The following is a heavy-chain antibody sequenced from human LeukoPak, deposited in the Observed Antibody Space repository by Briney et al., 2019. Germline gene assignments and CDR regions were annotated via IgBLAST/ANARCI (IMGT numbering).Heavy chain of an antibody. CDR3: AKGKYCSSTSCYAGWFDP. V-gene: IGHV3-23*01. J-gene: IGHJ5*02. D-gene: IGHD2-2*01. CDR2: ISGSGGST. CDR1: GFTFSSYA. Sequence: GGSLRLSCAASGFTFSSYAMSWVRQAPGKGLEGVSAISGSGGSTYYADSVKGRFTISRDNSKNTLYLQMNSLRAEDTAVYYCAKGKYCSSTSCYAGWFDPWGQGTLVTVSS.